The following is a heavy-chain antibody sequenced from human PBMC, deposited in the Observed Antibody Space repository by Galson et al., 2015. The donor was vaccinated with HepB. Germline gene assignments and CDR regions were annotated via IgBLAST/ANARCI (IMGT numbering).Heavy chain of an antibody. J-gene: IGHJ4*02. CDR1: GFTFSSYS. D-gene: IGHD3-22*01. CDR3: ARDFEAYYDSSGSIPFDY. V-gene: IGHV3-21*01. CDR2: ISSSISYI. Sequence: SLRLSCAASGFTFSSYSMNWVRQAPGKGLEWVSSISSSISYIYYADSVKGRFTISRDNAKNSLYLQMNSLRAEDTAVYYCARDFEAYYDSSGSIPFDYWGQGTLVTVSS.